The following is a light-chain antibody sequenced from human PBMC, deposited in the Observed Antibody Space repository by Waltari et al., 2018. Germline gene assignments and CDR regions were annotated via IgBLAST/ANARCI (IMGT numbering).Light chain of an antibody. Sequence: LVLTQSPSASASLGASVKLTCTLSSGYSSNVIAWLQQQPGTGPRYLMKVNSDGSHRKGDDIPDRFSASKSGTECYLTISSLQSEDEADYYCQTGGHGTWVFGGGTKLTVL. V-gene: IGLV4-69*01. J-gene: IGLJ3*02. CDR1: SGYSSNV. CDR2: VNSDGSH. CDR3: QTGGHGTWV.